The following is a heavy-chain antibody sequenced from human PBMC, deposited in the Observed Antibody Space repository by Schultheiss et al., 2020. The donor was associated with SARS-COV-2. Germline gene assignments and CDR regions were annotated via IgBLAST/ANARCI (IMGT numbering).Heavy chain of an antibody. CDR2: IYHSGST. CDR1: GGSISSSSYY. J-gene: IGHJ4*02. Sequence: SETLSLTCTVSGGSISSSSYYWSWFRQPPGKGLEWIGYIYHSGSTYYNPSLKSRVTISVDTSKNQFSLKLSSVTAADTAVYYCARLREGLRFLEWLSYFDYWGQGTLVTVSS. V-gene: IGHV4-39*01. CDR3: ARLREGLRFLEWLSYFDY. D-gene: IGHD3-3*01.